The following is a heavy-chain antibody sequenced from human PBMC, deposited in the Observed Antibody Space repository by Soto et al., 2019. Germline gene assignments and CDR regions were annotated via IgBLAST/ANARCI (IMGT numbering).Heavy chain of an antibody. V-gene: IGHV4-4*07. D-gene: IGHD1-26*01. CDR1: CAHIKSYP. Sequence: PSGPLSPPCSVSCAHIKSYPWPRIRQPAGKGLEWICRIYTSASLNYNPSLKGRVTLSVDTSTNQVPLGLASGAAAGPAVYFCGRDREAGKTFYYGRDVGAQGTTVTVSS. J-gene: IGHJ6*02. CDR2: IYTSASL. CDR3: GRDREAGKTFYYGRDV.